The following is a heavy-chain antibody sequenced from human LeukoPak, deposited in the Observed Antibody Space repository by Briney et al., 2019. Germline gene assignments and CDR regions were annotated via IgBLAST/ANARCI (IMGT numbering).Heavy chain of an antibody. Sequence: PSEALSLTCTVSGYSISSGYYWGWIRQPPGKGLEWIGSIYHSGSTYYNPSLKSRVTISVDTSKNQFSLKLSSVTAADTAVYYCARVVAARPRITHYFDYWGQGTLVTVSS. CDR2: IYHSGST. V-gene: IGHV4-38-2*02. J-gene: IGHJ4*02. CDR1: GYSISSGYY. D-gene: IGHD6-6*01. CDR3: ARVVAARPRITHYFDY.